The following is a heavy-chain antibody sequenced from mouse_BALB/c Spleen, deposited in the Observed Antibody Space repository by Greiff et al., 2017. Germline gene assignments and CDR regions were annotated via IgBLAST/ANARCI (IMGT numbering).Heavy chain of an antibody. D-gene: IGHD1-1*01. CDR2: ISYSGST. CDR3: ARMELGSSPFDY. V-gene: IGHV3-8*02. Sequence: EVKLQESGPSLVKPSQTLSLTCSVTGDSITSGYWNWIRKFPGNKLEYMGYISYSGSTYYNPSLKSRISITRDTSKNQYYLQLNSVTTEDTATYYCARMELGSSPFDYWGQGTTLTVSS. J-gene: IGHJ2*01. CDR1: GDSITSGY.